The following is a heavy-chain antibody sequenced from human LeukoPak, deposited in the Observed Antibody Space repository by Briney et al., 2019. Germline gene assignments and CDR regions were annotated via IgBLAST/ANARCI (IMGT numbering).Heavy chain of an antibody. CDR3: ARPDFWSGYSAFDF. V-gene: IGHV2-5*01. CDR1: GGSISSYYW. D-gene: IGHD3-3*01. Sequence: TLSLTCTVSGGSISSYYWSWIRQPPGKALEWLALIYWNDDKRYSPSLKSRLTITKDTSKNQVVLTMTNMDPVDTATYYCARPDFWSGYSAFDFWGQGTLVTVSS. J-gene: IGHJ4*02. CDR2: IYWNDDK.